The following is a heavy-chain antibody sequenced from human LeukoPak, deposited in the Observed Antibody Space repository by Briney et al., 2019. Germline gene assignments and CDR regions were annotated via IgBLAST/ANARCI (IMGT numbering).Heavy chain of an antibody. Sequence: SETLSLTCTVSGGSISSSDYWWAWIRQPPGKGLDWIASIFYSGSTHYNPSLQSRVTISVDTSKSQFSLNLNSVTAADTAVYYCARQRGLGSWSFDYWGQGTLVTVSS. CDR2: IFYSGST. J-gene: IGHJ4*02. CDR1: GGSISSSDYW. V-gene: IGHV4-39*01. D-gene: IGHD2-15*01. CDR3: ARQRGLGSWSFDY.